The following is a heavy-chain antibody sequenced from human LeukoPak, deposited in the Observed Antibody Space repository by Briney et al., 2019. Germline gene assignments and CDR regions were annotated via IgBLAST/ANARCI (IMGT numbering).Heavy chain of an antibody. D-gene: IGHD2-21*01. Sequence: GGSLRLSCAASGFTFSSYAMHWVRQAPGKGLEWVAVISYDGSNKYYADSVKGRFTISRDNSKNTLYLQMNSLRAEDTAVYYCARDGTIVNYYYGMDVWGQGTTVTVSS. CDR1: GFTFSSYA. V-gene: IGHV3-30*04. CDR3: ARDGTIVNYYYGMDV. J-gene: IGHJ6*02. CDR2: ISYDGSNK.